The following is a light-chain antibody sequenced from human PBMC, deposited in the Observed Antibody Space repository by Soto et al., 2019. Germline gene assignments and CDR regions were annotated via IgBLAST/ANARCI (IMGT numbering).Light chain of an antibody. CDR3: ATWDGSLLAEV. V-gene: IGLV2-14*02. Sequence: SALTQPASVSGSPRQSITISCTGTSSDIGSYHLVSWYQQHPGKAPKLIIYDNNKRPSGIPDRFSGSKSGSSGTLDITGLQSGDEADYYCATWDGSLLAEVFGGGTKLTVL. J-gene: IGLJ2*01. CDR2: DNN. CDR1: SSDIGSYHL.